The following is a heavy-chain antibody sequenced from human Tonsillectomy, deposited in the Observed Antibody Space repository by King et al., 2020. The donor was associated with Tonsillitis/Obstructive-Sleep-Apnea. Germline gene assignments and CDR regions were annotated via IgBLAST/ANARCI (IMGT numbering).Heavy chain of an antibody. CDR1: GYSFTSYW. Sequence: VQLVESGVEAKKPGESLKISCKGSGYSFTSYWIGWVRQMPGKGLEWMGIIHPDDSDTRYSPSFQGQVTISADKSNSTAYLQWSSLKASDTAIYYCARHKSGRTEFDYWGQGTRVTVSS. D-gene: IGHD1-1*01. CDR3: ARHKSGRTEFDY. CDR2: IHPDDSDT. V-gene: IGHV5-51*01. J-gene: IGHJ4*02.